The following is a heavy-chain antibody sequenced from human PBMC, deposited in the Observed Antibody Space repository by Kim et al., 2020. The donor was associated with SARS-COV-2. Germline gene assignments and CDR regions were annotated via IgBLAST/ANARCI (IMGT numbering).Heavy chain of an antibody. CDR2: IDSSDGRT. J-gene: IGHJ4*02. CDR1: RFTFISYS. V-gene: IGHV3-23*01. CDR3: AKAGCGWICWY. D-gene: IGHD5-12*01. Sequence: GGSLRLSCTTSRFTFISYSMSWVRQAPGEGLEWVSSIDSSDGRTYNADSVKGRFTISRDGSNNTLYLHMSGLRGEDTGVYYCAKAGCGWICWYLGQG.